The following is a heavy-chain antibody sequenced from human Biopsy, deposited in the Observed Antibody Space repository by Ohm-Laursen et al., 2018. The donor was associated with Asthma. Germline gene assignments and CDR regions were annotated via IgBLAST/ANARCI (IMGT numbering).Heavy chain of an antibody. Sequence: SVKVSCKASGYTFSSFGISWVRQAPGQGLDWMGWISVYNGDTDYAQKLQGRVTMTTDTSTSTAYMELRSLRSDDTAVYYCARHRGYCTGGSCYPDFDYWGQGTLVTVSS. CDR3: ARHRGYCTGGSCYPDFDY. J-gene: IGHJ4*02. V-gene: IGHV1-18*01. CDR2: ISVYNGDT. D-gene: IGHD2-15*01. CDR1: GYTFSSFG.